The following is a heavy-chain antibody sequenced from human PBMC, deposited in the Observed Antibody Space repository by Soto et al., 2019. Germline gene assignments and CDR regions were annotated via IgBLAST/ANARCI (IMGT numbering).Heavy chain of an antibody. V-gene: IGHV4-31*03. J-gene: IGHJ4*02. Sequence: SETLSLTCTVSGGSIYTGGFYWSWIRQLPGKGLEWLGYIYYTGSTQYTPSLKSRLSISTDTSDNQFSLRLNSVTAADTAVYYCATSLVTSRARVDYWGQGTPVTV. CDR2: IYYTGST. CDR1: GGSIYTGGFY. CDR3: ATSLVTSRARVDY. D-gene: IGHD1-26*01.